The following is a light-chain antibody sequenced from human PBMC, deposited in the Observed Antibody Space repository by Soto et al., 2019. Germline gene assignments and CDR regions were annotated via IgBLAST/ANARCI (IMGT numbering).Light chain of an antibody. J-gene: IGKJ1*01. CDR1: QSVSSN. CDR2: GAS. V-gene: IGKV3-15*01. Sequence: EIVMTQSPATLSVSPGERATLSCRASQSVSSNLAWYQQKPGQPPRLLIYGASTRATGFPARFSGSGSGTEFTLTISSLQSEDFAVYYCQHYNNWPWTLGQGTKVEIK. CDR3: QHYNNWPWT.